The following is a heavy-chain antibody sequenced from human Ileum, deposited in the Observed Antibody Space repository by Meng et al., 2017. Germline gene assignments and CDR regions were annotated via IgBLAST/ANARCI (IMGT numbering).Heavy chain of an antibody. V-gene: IGHV4-34*01. CDR2: INHSGST. Sequence: QVQIQQLGAGLLKPSETLSLTCAVYGGSFSGYYWSWIRQPPGKGLEWIGEINHSGSTNYNPSLKSRVTISVDTSKNQFSLKLSSVTAADTAVYYCARNYYDSSGEDSNDYWGQGTLDTVSS. D-gene: IGHD3-22*01. J-gene: IGHJ4*02. CDR3: ARNYYDSSGEDSNDY. CDR1: GGSFSGYY.